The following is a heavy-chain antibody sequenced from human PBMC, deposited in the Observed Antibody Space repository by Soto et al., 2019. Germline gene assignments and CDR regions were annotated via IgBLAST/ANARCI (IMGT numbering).Heavy chain of an antibody. V-gene: IGHV4-61*01. Sequence: SETLSLTCTVSGGSVSSGSYYWSWIRQPPGKGLEWIRYIYYSGSTNYNPSLKSRVTISVDTSKNQFSLKLSSVTAADTAVYYCASLISGTTSFWFDPWGQGTLVTVSS. CDR2: IYYSGST. D-gene: IGHD1-7*01. CDR1: GGSVSSGSYY. J-gene: IGHJ5*02. CDR3: ASLISGTTSFWFDP.